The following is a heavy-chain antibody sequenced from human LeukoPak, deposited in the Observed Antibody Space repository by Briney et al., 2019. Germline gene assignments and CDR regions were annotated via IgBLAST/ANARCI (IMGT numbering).Heavy chain of an antibody. V-gene: IGHV1-2*02. J-gene: IGHJ4*02. CDR3: ARGGGLAVAGTRFDY. CDR2: IDPNGGGT. CDR1: GFTSTGFY. Sequence: ASPKPSCKASGFTSTGFYMNWGRQAPGPGLGWRGWIDPNGGGTKYAQKFQGRVTMARDTSISTAYMELSRLTSDDTAVYYCARGGGLAVAGTRFDYWGQGTLVTVSS. D-gene: IGHD6-13*01.